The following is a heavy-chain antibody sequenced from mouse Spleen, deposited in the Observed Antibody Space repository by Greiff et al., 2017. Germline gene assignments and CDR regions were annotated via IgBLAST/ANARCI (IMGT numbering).Heavy chain of an antibody. V-gene: IGHV1-85*01. CDR2: IYPRDGST. J-gene: IGHJ2*01. Sequence: VQLQQSGTVLARPGASVKLSCKASGYTFTSYDINWVKQRPGQGLEWIGWIYPRDGSTKYNEKFKGKATLTVDTSSSTAYMELHSLTSEDSAVYFCARGLGPNFDYWGQGTTLTVSS. CDR3: ARGLGPNFDY. D-gene: IGHD4-1*01. CDR1: GYTFTSYD.